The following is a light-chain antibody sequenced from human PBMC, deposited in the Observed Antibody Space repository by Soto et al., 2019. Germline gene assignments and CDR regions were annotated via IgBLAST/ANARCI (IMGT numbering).Light chain of an antibody. CDR3: QQYNIWPQT. CDR1: QNLRSS. J-gene: IGKJ1*01. V-gene: IGKV3-15*01. Sequence: VMTQSPAAXSXXPXXXXXXXXRASQNLRSSLAWYQQKPGQAPRLLIYGASTRATGIPARFSGSGSGTEFTLTISSLQSEDFAVYFCQQYNIWPQTFGQGTKVDI. CDR2: GAS.